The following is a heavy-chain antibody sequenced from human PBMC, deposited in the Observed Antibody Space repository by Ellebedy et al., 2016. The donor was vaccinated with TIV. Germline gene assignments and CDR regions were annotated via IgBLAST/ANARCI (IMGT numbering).Heavy chain of an antibody. CDR2: TRNKANSYTT. CDR1: GFTFSDHY. J-gene: IGHJ6*03. Sequence: GESLKISXAASGFTFSDHYMDWVRQAPGKGLEWVGRTRNKANSYTTEYAASVKGRFTISRDDSKNSLYLQMNSLKTEDTAVYYCARVNYDSSGYRLGMDVWGKGTTVTVSS. V-gene: IGHV3-72*01. CDR3: ARVNYDSSGYRLGMDV. D-gene: IGHD3-22*01.